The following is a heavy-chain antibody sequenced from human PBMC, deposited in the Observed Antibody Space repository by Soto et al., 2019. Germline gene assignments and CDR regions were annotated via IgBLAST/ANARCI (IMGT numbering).Heavy chain of an antibody. CDR1: GFTFSSYG. D-gene: IGHD6-19*01. J-gene: IGHJ4*02. CDR3: ARDDSSGWYVPALDY. V-gene: IGHV3-33*01. Sequence: PGGSLSLSCAASGFTFSSYGMHWVRQAPGKGLEWGAVIWYDGSNKYYADSVKGRFTISRDNSKNTLYLQMNSLRAEDTSVYYCARDDSSGWYVPALDYWGQGTLVTVSS. CDR2: IWYDGSNK.